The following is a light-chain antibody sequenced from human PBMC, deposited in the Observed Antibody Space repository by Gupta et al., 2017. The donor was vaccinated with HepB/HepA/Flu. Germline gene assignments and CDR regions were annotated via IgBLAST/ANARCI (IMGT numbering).Light chain of an antibody. CDR3: QQDKSHPLT. J-gene: IGKJ4*01. CDR2: ATS. V-gene: IGKV1-16*01. Sequence: DIQVTQSPSSLSASVGDRVTITCRASQGVGKSLAWYQQRPGKAPKSLIYATSNLQSGVPSRFSGSGSGTDFTLTISSLQPEEFATYYCQQDKSHPLTFGGGTKVEIK. CDR1: QGVGKS.